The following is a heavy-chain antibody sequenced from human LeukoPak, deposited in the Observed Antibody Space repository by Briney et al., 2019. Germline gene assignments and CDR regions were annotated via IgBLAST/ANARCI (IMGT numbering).Heavy chain of an antibody. Sequence: ASVQVSCKASGYTFTAYYMHWVRQAPGQGLEWMGWMNPSSGDTYYTQKFQGRVTMTRDTSISTAYMELSSLRSEDTAVYYCARVRAYSSGWTYNWFDPWGQGTLVTVSS. CDR1: GYTFTAYY. CDR2: MNPSSGDT. V-gene: IGHV1-2*02. D-gene: IGHD6-19*01. J-gene: IGHJ5*02. CDR3: ARVRAYSSGWTYNWFDP.